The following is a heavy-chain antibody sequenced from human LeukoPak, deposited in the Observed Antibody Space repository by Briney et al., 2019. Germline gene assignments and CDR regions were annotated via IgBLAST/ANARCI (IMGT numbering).Heavy chain of an antibody. CDR2: INPNSGGT. V-gene: IGHV1-2*02. Sequence: ASVTVSCKASGYTFTGYYMHWVRQAPGQGLEWMGWINPNSGGTNYAQRFQGRVTMTRDTSISTAYMELSRLRSDDTAVYYCARGIVGVSNWFDPWGQGTLVTVSS. J-gene: IGHJ5*02. D-gene: IGHD1-26*01. CDR1: GYTFTGYY. CDR3: ARGIVGVSNWFDP.